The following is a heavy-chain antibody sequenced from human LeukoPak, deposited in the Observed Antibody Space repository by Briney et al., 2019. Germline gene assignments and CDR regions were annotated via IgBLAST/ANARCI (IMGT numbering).Heavy chain of an antibody. J-gene: IGHJ4*02. CDR1: GFTFSSYA. D-gene: IGHD3-10*01. Sequence: GGSLRLSCAASGFTFSSYAMSWVRQAPGKGLEWVSAISGSGGSTYYADSVKGRFTISRDNSKNTLYLQMSSLTADDAALYYCAKDQQGGAGSGRFDYWGQGTLVTVSS. CDR2: ISGSGGST. V-gene: IGHV3-23*01. CDR3: AKDQQGGAGSGRFDY.